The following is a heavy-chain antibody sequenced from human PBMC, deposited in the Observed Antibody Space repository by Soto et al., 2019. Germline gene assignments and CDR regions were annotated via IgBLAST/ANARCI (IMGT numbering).Heavy chain of an antibody. CDR1: GYTFTSYG. Sequence: ASVKVSCKASGYTFTSYGISWVRQAPGQGLEWMGWISAYNGNTNYAQKLQGRVTMTTDTSTSTAYMELRSLRSDDTAVYYCARKIQGLEIPETWYFDLWGGGTLFTVPS. V-gene: IGHV1-18*01. CDR2: ISAYNGNT. J-gene: IGHJ2*01. D-gene: IGHD1-7*01. CDR3: ARKIQGLEIPETWYFDL.